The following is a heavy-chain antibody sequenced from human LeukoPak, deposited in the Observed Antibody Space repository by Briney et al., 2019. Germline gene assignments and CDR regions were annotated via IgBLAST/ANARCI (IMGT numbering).Heavy chain of an antibody. J-gene: IGHJ4*02. Sequence: PGGSLRHSCAGSGFTFSSYWMHGVRQAPGKGLVWVSRINSDGSSTSYADSVRGRFSISRDNAKNTLYLQMNSLRAEDTAVYYCARGLSGYASSLGYWGQGTLVTVSA. CDR2: INSDGSST. D-gene: IGHD6-6*01. CDR1: GFTFSSYW. V-gene: IGHV3-74*01. CDR3: ARGLSGYASSLGY.